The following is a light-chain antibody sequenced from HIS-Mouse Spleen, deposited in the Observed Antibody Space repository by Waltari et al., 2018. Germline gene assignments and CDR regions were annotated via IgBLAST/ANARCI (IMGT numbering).Light chain of an antibody. CDR3: CSYAGSSTYVV. CDR1: TSAVGSYNP. V-gene: IGLV2-23*01. J-gene: IGLJ2*01. CDR2: EGS. Sequence: QSALTQPAAVSGSPGQSITLARSGTTSAVGSYNPVSWYQQHPGKAPKRMIYEGSKRPSGVSNRFSGSKSGNTASLTISGLQAEDEADYYCCSYAGSSTYVVFGGGTKLTVL.